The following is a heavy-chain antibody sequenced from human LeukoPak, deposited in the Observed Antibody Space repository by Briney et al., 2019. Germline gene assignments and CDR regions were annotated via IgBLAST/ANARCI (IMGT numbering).Heavy chain of an antibody. CDR3: ARVDGGNFGNFDY. V-gene: IGHV3-7*01. Sequence: QPGGSLRLSCAASGFIFSSHWMSWVRQGPGKGLKWVANINQDGGEKYYVDSVKGRITLSRDNAENSLYLQMNSLRAEDTAVYFCARVDGGNFGNFDYWGQGTLVTVSS. J-gene: IGHJ4*02. CDR2: INQDGGEK. CDR1: GFIFSSHW. D-gene: IGHD4-23*01.